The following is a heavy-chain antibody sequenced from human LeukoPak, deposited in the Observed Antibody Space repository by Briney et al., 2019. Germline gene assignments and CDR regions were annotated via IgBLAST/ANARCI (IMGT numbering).Heavy chain of an antibody. CDR2: IIPIFGTA. CDR1: GGTFSSYA. CDR3: AREGPAGDGFDP. Sequence: ASVKVSCKASGGTFSSYAISWVRQAPGQGLEWMGGIIPIFGTANYAQKLQGRVTMTTDTSTSTAYMELRSLRSDDTAVYYCAREGPAGDGFDPWGQGTLVTVSS. D-gene: IGHD3-16*01. J-gene: IGHJ5*02. V-gene: IGHV1-69*05.